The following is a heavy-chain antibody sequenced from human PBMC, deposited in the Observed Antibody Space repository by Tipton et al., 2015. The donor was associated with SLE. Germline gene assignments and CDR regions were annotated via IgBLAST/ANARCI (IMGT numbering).Heavy chain of an antibody. CDR1: GFTFSNNW. CDR3: ARGGGTMSYRPPGPVDL. V-gene: IGHV4-34*01. J-gene: IGHJ3*01. CDR2: IDHSGNT. D-gene: IGHD3-10*01. Sequence: LRLSCAASGFTFSNNWMSWIRQPPGKGLEWIGEIDHSGNTNYNPSLKSRFTISVDRSTRQFSLNLTSVTAADTAVYYCARGGGTMSYRPPGPVDLWGHGTMVTVSS.